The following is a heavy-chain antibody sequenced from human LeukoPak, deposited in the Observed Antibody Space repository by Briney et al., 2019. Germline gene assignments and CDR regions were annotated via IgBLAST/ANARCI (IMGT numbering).Heavy chain of an antibody. CDR2: IYTSGST. D-gene: IGHD4-11*01. J-gene: IGHJ5*02. Sequence: PSETPSLTCTVSGGSISSYYWSWIRQPPGKGLEWIGYIYTSGSTNYNPSLKSRVTISVDTSKNQFSLKLSSVTAADTAVYYCARVMTTVTTDWFDPWGQGTLVTVSS. CDR1: GGSISSYY. V-gene: IGHV4-4*09. CDR3: ARVMTTVTTDWFDP.